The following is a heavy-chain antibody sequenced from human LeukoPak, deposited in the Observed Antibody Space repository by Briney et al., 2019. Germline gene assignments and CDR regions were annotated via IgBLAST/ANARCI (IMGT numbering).Heavy chain of an antibody. CDR1: GASLSETS. CDR3: ATADKWEPLDY. V-gene: IGHV1-24*01. D-gene: IGHD1-26*01. Sequence: ASVKVSCKVSGASLSETSIHWVRQAPGQWLEWMGGFDPEDGESIFAQRFQGRFSMTEDTSTDTAYMELRDLRPEDTAVYYCATADKWEPLDYWGQGTLVTVSS. J-gene: IGHJ4*02. CDR2: FDPEDGES.